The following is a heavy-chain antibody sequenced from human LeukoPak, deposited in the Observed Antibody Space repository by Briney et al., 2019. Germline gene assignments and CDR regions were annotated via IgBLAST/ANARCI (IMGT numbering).Heavy chain of an antibody. V-gene: IGHV4-30-4*07. J-gene: IGHJ2*01. CDR3: ARTLAYRWYFDL. CDR2: MYYSGTT. D-gene: IGHD3-16*02. Sequence: PSETLSLTCAVSGGSINSGGYSWSWIRQPPGKGLEWVGYMYYSGTTYYNPSLKSRVTVSVDTSKSQFSLKLTSVTAADTAVYYCARTLAYRWYFDLWGRGTLVTVSS. CDR1: GGSINSGGYS.